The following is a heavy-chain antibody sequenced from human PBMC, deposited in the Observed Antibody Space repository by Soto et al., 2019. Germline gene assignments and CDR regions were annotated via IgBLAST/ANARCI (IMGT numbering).Heavy chain of an antibody. CDR1: GYTFTDYY. V-gene: IGHV1-46*01. Sequence: QVQMVQSGAEVKKPGASVKVSCEASGYTFTDYYMHWVRQAPGQGLEWMGRINPSGGDTNYVQKFQGTVTITTDTSTSTVYIDLSSLSSEDTAVYSCAIGSSLALDYWGQGTLVTVSS. CDR2: INPSGGDT. CDR3: AIGSSLALDY. J-gene: IGHJ4*02.